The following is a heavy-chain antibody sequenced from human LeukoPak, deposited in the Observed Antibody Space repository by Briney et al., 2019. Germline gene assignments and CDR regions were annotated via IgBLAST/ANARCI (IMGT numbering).Heavy chain of an antibody. D-gene: IGHD3-16*01. V-gene: IGHV5-51*01. J-gene: IGHJ5*02. CDR1: GSSFTSCW. CDR2: IYPGDSDT. Sequence: GAPMKTSCKACGSSFTSCWIGGVRPLPGKGLEWRGIIYPGDSDTRYSPSFQGQVTISADKSISTAYLQWSSLKASDTAMYYCARRSVGGTNWFDPWGQGTLVTVSS. CDR3: ARRSVGGTNWFDP.